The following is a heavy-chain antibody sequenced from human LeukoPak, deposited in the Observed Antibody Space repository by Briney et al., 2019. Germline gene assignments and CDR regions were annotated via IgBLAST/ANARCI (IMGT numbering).Heavy chain of an antibody. J-gene: IGHJ6*03. V-gene: IGHV4-34*01. D-gene: IGHD3-3*01. CDR2: INQSGST. Sequence: SETLSLTCAVYGGSFSGYYWSWIRQPPGKGLEWIGEINQSGSTNYNPSLKSRVTISVDTSKNQFSLKLSSVTAADTAVYYCARGRYYDFWSGYLGYYYMDVWGKGTTVTVSS. CDR3: ARGRYYDFWSGYLGYYYMDV. CDR1: GGSFSGYY.